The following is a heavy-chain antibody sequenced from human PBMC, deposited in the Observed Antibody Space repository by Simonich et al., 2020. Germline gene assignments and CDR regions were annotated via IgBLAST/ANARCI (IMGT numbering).Heavy chain of an antibody. CDR3: ARDLFEMATIRYYYYGMDV. D-gene: IGHD5-12*01. Sequence: QVQLVQSGAEVKKPGASVKVSCKASGYTLTGYYMHWVRKARGQGLEWMGRINPNRGVQNKTKKVKRRVTITRNTSSSTAYIALSRLRSDDTAVYYCARDLFEMATIRYYYYGMDVWGQGTTVTVSS. CDR1: GYTLTGYY. J-gene: IGHJ6*02. CDR2: INPNRGVQ. V-gene: IGHV1-2*02.